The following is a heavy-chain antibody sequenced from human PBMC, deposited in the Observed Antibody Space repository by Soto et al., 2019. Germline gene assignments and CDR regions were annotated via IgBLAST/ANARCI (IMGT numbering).Heavy chain of an antibody. CDR1: GYTFTGYY. J-gene: IGHJ4*02. CDR2: INPNSGGT. D-gene: IGHD2-15*01. V-gene: IGHV1-2*04. Sequence: ASVKVSCKASGYTFTGYYMHWVRQAPGQGLEWMGWINPNSGGTNYAQKFQGWVTMTRDTSISTAYMELSRLRSDDTAVYYCARSVVAASSEFDYWGQGTLVTVSS. CDR3: ARSVVAASSEFDY.